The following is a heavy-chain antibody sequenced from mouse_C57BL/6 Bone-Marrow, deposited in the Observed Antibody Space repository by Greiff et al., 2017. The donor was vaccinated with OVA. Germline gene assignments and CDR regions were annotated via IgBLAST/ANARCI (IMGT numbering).Heavy chain of an antibody. V-gene: IGHV5-15*01. CDR3: ARFCITSTYFDV. Sequence: EVQGVESGGGLVQPGGSLKLSCAASGFTFSDYGMAWVRQAPRKGPEWVAFISNLAYSIYYADTVTGRFTISRENAKNTLYLEMSSLRSEDTAMYYCARFCITSTYFDVWGTGTTVTVSS. CDR1: GFTFSDYG. CDR2: ISNLAYSI. J-gene: IGHJ1*03. D-gene: IGHD1-2*01.